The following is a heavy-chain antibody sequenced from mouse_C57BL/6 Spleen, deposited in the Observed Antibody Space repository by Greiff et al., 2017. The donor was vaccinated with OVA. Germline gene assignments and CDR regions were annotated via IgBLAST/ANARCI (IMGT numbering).Heavy chain of an antibody. Sequence: EVQLQQSGPELVKPGASVKISCKASGYTFTDYYMNWVKQSHGKSLEWIGDINPNNGGTSYNQKFKGKATLTVDKSSSTAYMELRSLTSEDSAVYYCARGGIYDGYYWFAYWGQGTLVTVSA. J-gene: IGHJ3*01. CDR2: INPNNGGT. CDR3: ARGGIYDGYYWFAY. CDR1: GYTFTDYY. D-gene: IGHD2-3*01. V-gene: IGHV1-26*01.